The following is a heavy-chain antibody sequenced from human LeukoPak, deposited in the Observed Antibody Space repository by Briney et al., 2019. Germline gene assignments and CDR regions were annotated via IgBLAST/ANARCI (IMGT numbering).Heavy chain of an antibody. V-gene: IGHV3-23*01. Sequence: GGSLRLSCAASGFTFSSYAMSWVRQAPGKGLEWVSAISGSGGSTYHADSVKGRFTISRDNSKNTLYLQMNSLRAEDTAVYYCAKLPQQLAPGSHYYGMDVWGQGTTVTVSS. D-gene: IGHD6-13*01. CDR2: ISGSGGST. CDR1: GFTFSSYA. CDR3: AKLPQQLAPGSHYYGMDV. J-gene: IGHJ6*02.